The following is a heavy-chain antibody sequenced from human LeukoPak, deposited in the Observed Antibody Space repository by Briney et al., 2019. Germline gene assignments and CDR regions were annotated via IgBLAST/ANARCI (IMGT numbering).Heavy chain of an antibody. CDR1: GGTFSSYA. CDR2: IIPIFGTA. V-gene: IGHV1-69*05. D-gene: IGHD6-13*01. Sequence: SVKVSCKASGGTFSSYAISWVRQAPGQGLKWMGGIIPIFGTANYAQKFQGRVTITTDESTSTAYMELSSLRSEDTAVYYCARAGWNNAPGYSSSWYPENWGQGTLVTVSS. J-gene: IGHJ4*02. CDR3: ARAGWNNAPGYSSSWYPEN.